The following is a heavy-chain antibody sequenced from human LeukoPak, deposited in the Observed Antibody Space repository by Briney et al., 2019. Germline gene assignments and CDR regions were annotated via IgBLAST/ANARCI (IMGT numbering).Heavy chain of an antibody. CDR3: ASYLGSGYYFDY. J-gene: IGHJ4*02. CDR2: IYYSGST. D-gene: IGHD3-3*01. V-gene: IGHV4-59*01. CDR1: GGSISSYY. Sequence: PSETLSLTCTVSGGSISSYYWSWIRQPPGKGLEWIGYIYYSGSTNYNPSLKSRATISVDTSKNQFSLKLSSVTAADTAVYYCASYLGSGYYFDYWGQGTLVTVSS.